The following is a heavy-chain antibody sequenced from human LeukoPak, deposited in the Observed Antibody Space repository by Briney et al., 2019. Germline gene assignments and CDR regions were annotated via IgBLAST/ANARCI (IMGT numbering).Heavy chain of an antibody. CDR1: GGSISSYY. J-gene: IGHJ3*02. Sequence: SETLSLTCTVSGGSISSYYWSWIRQPPGKGLEWIGYIYYSGSTKYNPSLKSRVTISVDTSKNQFSLRVITVIGADTAVYYCARRPPALGAFDIWGQGTMVSVSS. CDR3: ARRPPALGAFDI. V-gene: IGHV4-59*08. CDR2: IYYSGST.